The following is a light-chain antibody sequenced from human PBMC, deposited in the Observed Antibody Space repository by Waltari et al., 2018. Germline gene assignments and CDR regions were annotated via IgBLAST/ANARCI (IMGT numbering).Light chain of an antibody. CDR2: GVS. CDR1: SRSVGGSNY. J-gene: IGLJ2*01. Sequence: QSALTQPASVSGSPGQSITIPCTGTSRSVGGSNYVPWYQQHPGKAPKLMIYGVSNRPSGVSNRFSGSKSGNTASLTISGLQAEDEADYYCSSYTSSSTLVVFGGGTKLTVL. V-gene: IGLV2-14*01. CDR3: SSYTSSSTLVV.